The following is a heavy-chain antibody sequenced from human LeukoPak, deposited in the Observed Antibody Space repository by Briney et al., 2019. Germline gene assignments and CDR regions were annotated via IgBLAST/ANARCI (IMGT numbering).Heavy chain of an antibody. V-gene: IGHV3-21*01. Sequence: GGSLRLSCAASGFTFSSYSMNWVRQAPGKGLEWVSSISSSSSYIYYADSVKGRFTISRDNAKNSLYLQMNSLRAEDTAVYYCAREQGIVVVVAAHFDYWGQGTLVTVSS. J-gene: IGHJ4*02. CDR3: AREQGIVVVVAAHFDY. CDR2: ISSSSSYI. CDR1: GFTFSSYS. D-gene: IGHD2-15*01.